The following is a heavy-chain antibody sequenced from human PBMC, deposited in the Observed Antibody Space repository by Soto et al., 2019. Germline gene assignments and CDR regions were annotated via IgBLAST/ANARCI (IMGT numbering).Heavy chain of an antibody. CDR1: GDSISASSDY. CDR2: IFYSGIT. D-gene: IGHD5-18*01. V-gene: IGHV4-39*01. Sequence: SETLSLTCTGSGDSISASSDYWGWIRQPPGKGLEWIGSIFYSGITSYNPSLKSRLTISVDTSKNQFSLRLRSVTAADTGIYYCARHFGYSYGYSDVWGQGTTVTGSS. J-gene: IGHJ6*02. CDR3: ARHFGYSYGYSDV.